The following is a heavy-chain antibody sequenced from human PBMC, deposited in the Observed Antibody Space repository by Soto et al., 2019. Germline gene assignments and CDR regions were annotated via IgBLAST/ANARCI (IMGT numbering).Heavy chain of an antibody. CDR3: ARVLNGDYVVFDY. D-gene: IGHD4-17*01. Sequence: TSETLSLTCAVSSGSISSSNWWSWVRQPPGKGLEWIGEIYHSGSTNYDPSLKSRVTISVDKSKNQFSLKLSSVTAADTAVYYCARVLNGDYVVFDYWGQGTLVTVSS. J-gene: IGHJ4*02. CDR2: IYHSGST. V-gene: IGHV4-4*02. CDR1: SGSISSSNW.